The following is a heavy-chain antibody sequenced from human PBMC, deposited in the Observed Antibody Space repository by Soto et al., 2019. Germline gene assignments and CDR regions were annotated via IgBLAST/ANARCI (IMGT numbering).Heavy chain of an antibody. CDR1: RFTFSYAW. CDR3: TDFAH. J-gene: IGHJ4*02. Sequence: EVQLVESGGGLVKPGGSLRLSCVTSRFTFSYAWMSWVRQAPGKGLEWVARVKSKDDGGTTDYAAPVKGRFSISREDEKTTLYLQMNSLTIEDTAIYYLTDFAHWGQGTSVTVSS. CDR2: VKSKDDGGTT. V-gene: IGHV3-15*01.